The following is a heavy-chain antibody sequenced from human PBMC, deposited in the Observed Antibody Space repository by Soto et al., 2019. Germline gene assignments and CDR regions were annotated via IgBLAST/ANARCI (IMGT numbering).Heavy chain of an antibody. CDR3: AKCLPGLIGAFDY. V-gene: IGHV3-23*01. Sequence: EVQILESGGGLVQPGGSRSFSCAASGFSFSSYAMTWVRQAPGKGLEWVATISGGGGGTVYADSVKGRFTLSRDNSKNTLYPQMNSLRADDTAVNYCAKCLPGLIGAFDYRGQGTVVSVSS. D-gene: IGHD3-10*01. CDR2: ISGGGGGT. J-gene: IGHJ4*02. CDR1: GFSFSSYA.